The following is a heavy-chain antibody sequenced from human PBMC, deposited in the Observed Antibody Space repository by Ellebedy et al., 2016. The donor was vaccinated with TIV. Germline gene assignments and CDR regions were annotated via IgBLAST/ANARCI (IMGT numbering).Heavy chain of an antibody. CDR2: ISYDGSDK. V-gene: IGHV3-30*18. CDR3: AKVYHYGSRRYSENYYYGLDV. J-gene: IGHJ6*02. CDR1: RITFSSFD. Sequence: GESLKISXAASRITFSSFDMHWVRQAPGKGLEWVAAISYDGSDKYYGDSVKGRFSISRDNSKNTLYPQMNSLRVEDAAVYYCAKVYHYGSRRYSENYYYGLDVWGQGTTVTVSS. D-gene: IGHD3-10*01.